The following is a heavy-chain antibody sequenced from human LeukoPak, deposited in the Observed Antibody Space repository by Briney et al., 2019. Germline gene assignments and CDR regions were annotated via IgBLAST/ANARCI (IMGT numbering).Heavy chain of an antibody. Sequence: GASVKVSCKASGYTFTSYAMHWVRQAPGQRLEWMGWINAGNGNTKYSQKFQGRVTMTRDTSISTAYMELSRLRSDDTAVYYCARDDFRTVQHWGQGTLVTVSS. J-gene: IGHJ1*01. V-gene: IGHV1-3*01. CDR1: GYTFTSYA. D-gene: IGHD3-3*01. CDR3: ARDDFRTVQH. CDR2: INAGNGNT.